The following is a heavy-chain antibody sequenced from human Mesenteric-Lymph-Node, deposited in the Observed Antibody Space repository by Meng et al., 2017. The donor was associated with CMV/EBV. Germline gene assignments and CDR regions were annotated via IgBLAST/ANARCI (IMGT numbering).Heavy chain of an antibody. Sequence: SETLSLTCTVSGGSITSHHWSWIRQPPGKGLEWIGYIYYSGSTNYNPSLKSRVTISIDTSKNQFSLKLSSVTPADTAVYYCARLIGSSWYSASWYSMDVWGQGTTVTVSS. J-gene: IGHJ6*02. V-gene: IGHV4-59*11. D-gene: IGHD6-13*01. CDR1: GGSITSHH. CDR2: IYYSGST. CDR3: ARLIGSSWYSASWYSMDV.